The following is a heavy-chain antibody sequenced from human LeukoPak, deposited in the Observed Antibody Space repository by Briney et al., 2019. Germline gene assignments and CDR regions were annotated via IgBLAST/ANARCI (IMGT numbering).Heavy chain of an antibody. CDR2: IRYDGSNK. V-gene: IGHV3-30*02. CDR3: ARGLIVGATDFDY. J-gene: IGHJ4*02. CDR1: GFTFSSYS. Sequence: GGSLRLSCAASGFTFSSYSMNWVRQAPGKGLEWVAFIRYDGSNKYYADSVKGRFTISRDNSKNTLYLQMNSLRAEDTAVYYCARGLIVGATDFDYWGQGTLVTVSS. D-gene: IGHD1-26*01.